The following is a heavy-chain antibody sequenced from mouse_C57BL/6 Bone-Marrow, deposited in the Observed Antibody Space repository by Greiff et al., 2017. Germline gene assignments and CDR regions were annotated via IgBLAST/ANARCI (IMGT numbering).Heavy chain of an antibody. J-gene: IGHJ2*01. D-gene: IGHD1-1*01. V-gene: IGHV3-6*01. CDR2: ISYDGSN. CDR1: GYSITSGYY. Sequence: EVQLQQSGPGLVKPSQSLSLTCSVTGYSITSGYYWNWIRQFPGNKLEWMGYISYDGSNNYNPSLKNRISITRDPSKNQFFLKLNSVTTEDTATYYCARAHYYGSSYYDYCGQGTTLTVSS. CDR3: ARAHYYGSSYYDY.